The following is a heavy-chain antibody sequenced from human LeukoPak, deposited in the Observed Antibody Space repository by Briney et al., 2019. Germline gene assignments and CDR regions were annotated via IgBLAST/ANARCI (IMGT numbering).Heavy chain of an antibody. Sequence: GGSLRLSCAASGFTFSSYWMSWVRQAPGKGLEWVANIKQDGSEKYYVDSVKGRFTISRDNAKNSLYLQMNSLRAEDTAVYYCARDGGDGYGNTLFDFWGQGTLVTVSS. CDR3: ARDGGDGYGNTLFDF. D-gene: IGHD5-18*01. V-gene: IGHV3-7*01. J-gene: IGHJ4*02. CDR2: IKQDGSEK. CDR1: GFTFSSYW.